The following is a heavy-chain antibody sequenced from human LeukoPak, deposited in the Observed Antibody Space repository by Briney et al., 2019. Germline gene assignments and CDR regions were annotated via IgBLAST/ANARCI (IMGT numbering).Heavy chain of an antibody. CDR1: GLTFSGYW. CDR3: ARQNGLVGYTMDV. CDR2: IRQDGSER. J-gene: IGHJ6*02. D-gene: IGHD5-24*01. V-gene: IGHV3-7*04. Sequence: GGSLRLSCAASGLTFSGYWMTGVRQAPGKGLEWVANIRQDGSERYYVDSVKGRFTISRDNAKNSLYLQMNSLRAEDTAVYYCARQNGLVGYTMDVWGQGTTVTVSS.